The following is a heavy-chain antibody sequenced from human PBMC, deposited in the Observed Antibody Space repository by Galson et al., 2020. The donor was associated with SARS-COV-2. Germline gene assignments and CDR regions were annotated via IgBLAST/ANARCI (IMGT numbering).Heavy chain of an antibody. Sequence: GGSLRLSCAASGFTFSSYSMNWVRQAPGKGLEWVSYISSSSSTIYYADSVKGRFTISRDNAKNSLYLQMNSLRAEDTAVYYCARDGSQQTIFGVVILYGMDVWGQGTTVTVSS. CDR3: ARDGSQQTIFGVVILYGMDV. CDR1: GFTFSSYS. D-gene: IGHD3-3*01. CDR2: ISSSSSTI. V-gene: IGHV3-48*01. J-gene: IGHJ6*02.